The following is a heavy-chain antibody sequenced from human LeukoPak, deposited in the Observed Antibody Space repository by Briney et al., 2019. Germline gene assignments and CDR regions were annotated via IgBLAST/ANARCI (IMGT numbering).Heavy chain of an antibody. D-gene: IGHD2-2*03. CDR2: ISSSSSYI. CDR3: ARGGYCSSTSCHHFDY. V-gene: IGHV3-21*01. Sequence: GGSLRLSCAASGFTFSSYSMNWVRQAPGKGLEWVSSISSSSSYIYYADSVKGRFTVSRDNAKNSLYLQMNSLRAEDTAVYYCARGGYCSSTSCHHFDYWGQGTLVTVSS. CDR1: GFTFSSYS. J-gene: IGHJ4*02.